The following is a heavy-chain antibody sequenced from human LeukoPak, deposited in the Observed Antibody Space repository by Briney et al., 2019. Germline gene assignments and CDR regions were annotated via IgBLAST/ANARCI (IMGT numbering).Heavy chain of an antibody. D-gene: IGHD3-16*01. V-gene: IGHV4-34*01. J-gene: IGHJ4*02. Sequence: PSETLSLTCAVYGGSFSGYYWSWIRQPPGKGLEWIGEINHSGSTNYNPSLKSRVTISVDTSKNQFSLKLSPVTAADTAVYYCARTRGRIMITFGGVHFDYWGQGTLVTVSS. CDR2: INHSGST. CDR1: GGSFSGYY. CDR3: ARTRGRIMITFGGVHFDY.